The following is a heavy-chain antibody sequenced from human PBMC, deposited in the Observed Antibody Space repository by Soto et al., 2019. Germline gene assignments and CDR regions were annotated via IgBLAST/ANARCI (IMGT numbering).Heavy chain of an antibody. Sequence: SETLSLTCTVSGGSISSYYWSWIRQPPGKGLEWIGYIYYSGSTNYNPSLKSRVTISVDTSKNQFSLRLSSVTAADTAVYYCARHRGAIAAAGTGIGNYYYYYYMDVWGKGTTVTVPS. D-gene: IGHD6-13*01. CDR2: IYYSGST. V-gene: IGHV4-59*08. CDR3: ARHRGAIAAAGTGIGNYYYYYYMDV. CDR1: GGSISSYY. J-gene: IGHJ6*03.